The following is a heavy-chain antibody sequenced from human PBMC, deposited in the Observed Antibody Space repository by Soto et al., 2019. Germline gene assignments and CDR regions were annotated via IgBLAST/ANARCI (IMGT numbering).Heavy chain of an antibody. CDR1: GYTFTSYG. V-gene: IGHV1-18*01. CDR3: ARVLKYYDFWSGYYQNYYYYGMDV. D-gene: IGHD3-3*01. CDR2: ISAYNGNT. J-gene: IGHJ6*02. Sequence: ASVKVSCKASGYTFTSYGISWVRQAPGQGLEWMGWISAYNGNTNYAQKLQGRVTMTTDTSTGTAYMELRSLRSDDTAVYYCARVLKYYDFWSGYYQNYYYYGMDVWGQGTTVTVSS.